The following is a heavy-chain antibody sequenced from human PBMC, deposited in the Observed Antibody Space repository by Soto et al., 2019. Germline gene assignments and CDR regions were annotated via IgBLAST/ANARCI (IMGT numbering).Heavy chain of an antibody. V-gene: IGHV1-69*13. D-gene: IGHD6-19*01. J-gene: IGHJ5*02. Sequence: SVKVSCKASGGNFSSHGISWVRQAPGQGLEFMGGIMPIFGTTNYAQKFRGRVTITADEPTSTVYMELRSLRPEDTAAYYCARVSGRGWYNWFDPWGQGTPVTVSS. CDR1: GGNFSSHG. CDR2: IMPIFGTT. CDR3: ARVSGRGWYNWFDP.